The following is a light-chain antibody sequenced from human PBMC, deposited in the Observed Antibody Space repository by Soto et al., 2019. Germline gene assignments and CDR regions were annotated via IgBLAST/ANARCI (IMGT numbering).Light chain of an antibody. V-gene: IGKV1-5*03. CDR1: QSISSW. CDR3: KQYNNYPWT. J-gene: IGKJ1*01. CDR2: KAS. Sequence: DIQMTQSPSTLSASVGDRVTITFRASQSISSWLAWYQQKPGKAPKLLIYKASSLESGVPSRFSGRGYGTEFTLTNSSLQPDNFAPYYYKQYNNYPWTFGQGTKVEIK.